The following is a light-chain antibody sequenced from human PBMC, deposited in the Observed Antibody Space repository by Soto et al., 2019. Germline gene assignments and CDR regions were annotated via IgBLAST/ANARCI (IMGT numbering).Light chain of an antibody. J-gene: IGKJ5*01. CDR3: QQSYSTPIS. CDR1: QSIGSH. Sequence: DIRMTQSPSSLSASVGDTVTITCRASQSIGSHLNWYQQKPGKAPNLLMYTASNLQSGVPSRFSGSGSGTDFTLTISSLQPEDFATYYCQQSYSTPISFGQGTRLEIK. CDR2: TAS. V-gene: IGKV1-39*01.